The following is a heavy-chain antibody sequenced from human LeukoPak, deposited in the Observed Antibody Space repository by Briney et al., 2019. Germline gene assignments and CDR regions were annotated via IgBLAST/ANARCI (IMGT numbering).Heavy chain of an antibody. CDR1: GGSFSGYY. CDR3: ARGSLSYYYDSSGYYYWFDP. J-gene: IGHJ5*02. Sequence: SETLSLTCAVYGGSFSGYYWSWIRQPPGKGLEWIGEINHSGSTNYNPSLKSRVTISVDTSKNQFSLKLSSVTAADTAVYYCARGSLSYYYDSSGYYYWFDPWGQGTLVTVSS. V-gene: IGHV4-34*01. CDR2: INHSGST. D-gene: IGHD3-22*01.